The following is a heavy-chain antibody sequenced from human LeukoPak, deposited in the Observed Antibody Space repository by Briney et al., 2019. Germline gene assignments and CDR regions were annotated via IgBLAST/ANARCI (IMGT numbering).Heavy chain of an antibody. CDR2: INHSGST. V-gene: IGHV4-34*01. CDR1: GGSFSGYY. Sequence: SETLSLTCAVYGGSFSGYYWSWIRQPPGKGLEWIGEINHSGSTNYNPSLKSRVTISVDTSKNQFSLKLSSVTAADTAVYYCARGLXXSSSWYWSYHHYYMDVWGKGTTVTVSS. D-gene: IGHD6-13*01. J-gene: IGHJ6*03. CDR3: ARGLXXSSSWYWSYHHYYMDV.